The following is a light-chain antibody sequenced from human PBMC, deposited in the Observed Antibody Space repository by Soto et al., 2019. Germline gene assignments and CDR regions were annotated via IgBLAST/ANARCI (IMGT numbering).Light chain of an antibody. V-gene: IGLV2-14*01. Sequence: QSALTQPASVSGSPGQSVTISCTGTSDDIGTYDYVSWYQQQPGRAPKLMISEVTKRPSEISDRFSGSKSGNTASLTISGLQPEDEAIYYCSSYISDTTHLAFGGGIKVTVL. CDR3: SSYISDTTHLA. CDR1: SDDIGTYDY. CDR2: EVT. J-gene: IGLJ3*02.